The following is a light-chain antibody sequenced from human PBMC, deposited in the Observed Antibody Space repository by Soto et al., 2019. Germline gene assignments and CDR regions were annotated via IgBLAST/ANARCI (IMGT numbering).Light chain of an antibody. CDR1: QSISSW. CDR2: QAS. J-gene: IGKJ1*01. V-gene: IGKV1-5*03. CDR3: QQYNSYSWT. Sequence: DIQMTQSPSTLSASFGDRVTITCRASQSISSWLAWYQQRPGKAPKLLISQASSLESGVPSRFSGSGSETEFTLTISGLQPDDFASYYCQQYNSYSWTFGQGTKVDIK.